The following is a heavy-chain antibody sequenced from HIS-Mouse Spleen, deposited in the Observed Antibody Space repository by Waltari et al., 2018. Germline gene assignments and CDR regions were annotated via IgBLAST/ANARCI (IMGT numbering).Heavy chain of an antibody. J-gene: IGHJ2*01. Sequence: QLQLQESGPGLVKPSETLSLTCTVSGGSISSSSYYWGWIRQPPGKGLEWIGSIYYRGSTYYNPSLQSRVTLSVDTSKNQFSLKLSSVTAADTAVYYCAREIPYSSSWYDWYFDLWGRGTLVTVSS. CDR1: GGSISSSSYY. CDR2: IYYRGST. D-gene: IGHD6-13*01. V-gene: IGHV4-39*07. CDR3: AREIPYSSSWYDWYFDL.